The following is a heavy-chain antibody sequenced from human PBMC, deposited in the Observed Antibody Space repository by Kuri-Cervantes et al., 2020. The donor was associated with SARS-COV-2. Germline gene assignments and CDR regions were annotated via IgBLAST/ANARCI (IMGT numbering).Heavy chain of an antibody. CDR1: GFTFSSYA. J-gene: IGHJ4*02. D-gene: IGHD2-21*01. V-gene: IGHV3-23*03. CDR2: IYSGGSST. CDR3: AKDGDPDY. Sequence: ETLSLTCAASGFTFSSYAMSWVRQAPGKGLEWVSVIYSGGSSTYYADSVKGRFIISRDNSKNTLYLQMNSLRAEDTAVYYCAKDGDPDYWGQGTLVTVSS.